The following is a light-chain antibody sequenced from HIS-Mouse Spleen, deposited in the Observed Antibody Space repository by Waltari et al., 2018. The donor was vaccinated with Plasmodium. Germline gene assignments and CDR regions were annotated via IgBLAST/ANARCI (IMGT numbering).Light chain of an antibody. V-gene: IGLV3-10*01. CDR2: EDS. CDR3: YSTDSSGNHRV. J-gene: IGLJ3*02. CDR1: ALPKKY. Sequence: SYELTQPPSVSVSPGQPARLTCSGDALPKKYAYWYQQKSGQDPVLVIHEDSKRPSGIPERFSGSSSGTMATLTISGAQVEDEADYYCYSTDSSGNHRVFGGGTKLTVL.